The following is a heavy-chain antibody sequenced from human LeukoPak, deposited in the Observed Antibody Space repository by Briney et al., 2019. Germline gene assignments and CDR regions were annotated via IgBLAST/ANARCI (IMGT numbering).Heavy chain of an antibody. Sequence: SETLSLTCTVSGVSISRYYWSWIRLPPGKRLEWIGYIYYTGSTNYNPSLKSRVTMSVDTSKNQFSLKLSSVTAADTAVYYCAGHPPGNDDAFDIWGQGTMVTVSS. V-gene: IGHV4-59*08. CDR3: AGHPPGNDDAFDI. CDR2: IYYTGST. J-gene: IGHJ3*02. D-gene: IGHD1-1*01. CDR1: GVSISRYY.